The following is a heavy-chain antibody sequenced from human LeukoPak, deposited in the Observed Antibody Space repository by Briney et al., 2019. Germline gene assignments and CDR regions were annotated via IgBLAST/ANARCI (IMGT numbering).Heavy chain of an antibody. CDR1: GGSFSGYY. CDR2: IKQDGSEK. D-gene: IGHD6-13*01. J-gene: IGHJ4*02. V-gene: IGHV3-7*01. Sequence: ETLSLTCAVYGGSFSGYYWSWIRQPPGKGLEWVANIKQDGSEKYYVDSVKGRFTISRDNAKNSLYLQMNSLRAEDTAVYYCARGSSSSWYGNYFDYWGQGTLVTVSS. CDR3: ARGSSSSWYGNYFDY.